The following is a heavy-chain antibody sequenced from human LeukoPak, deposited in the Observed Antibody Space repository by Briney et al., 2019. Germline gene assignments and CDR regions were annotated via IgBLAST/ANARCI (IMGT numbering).Heavy chain of an antibody. CDR1: GGSFSGYY. CDR3: ARGSPASSSWYLSWFDP. CDR2: INHSGST. J-gene: IGHJ5*02. V-gene: IGHV4-34*01. Sequence: SETLFLTCAVYGGSFSGYYWSWIRQPPGKGLEWIGEINHSGSTNYNPSLKSRVTISVDTSKNQFSLKLSSVTAADTAVYYCARGSPASSSWYLSWFDPWGQGTLVTVSS. D-gene: IGHD6-13*01.